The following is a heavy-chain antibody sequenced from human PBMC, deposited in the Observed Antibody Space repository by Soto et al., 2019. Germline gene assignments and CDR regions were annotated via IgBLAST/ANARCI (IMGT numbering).Heavy chain of an antibody. CDR1: GGTFSSYA. CDR2: INPNSGGT. V-gene: IGHV1-2*02. D-gene: IGHD3-3*01. CDR3: ARANGGYYDFWSGYRRDYGMDV. Sequence: ASVKVSCKASGGTFSSYAISWVRQAPGQGLEWMGWINPNSGGTNYAQKFQGRVTMTRDTSTSTAYMELSRLRSDDTAVYYCARANGGYYDFWSGYRRDYGMDVWGQGTTVTVSS. J-gene: IGHJ6*02.